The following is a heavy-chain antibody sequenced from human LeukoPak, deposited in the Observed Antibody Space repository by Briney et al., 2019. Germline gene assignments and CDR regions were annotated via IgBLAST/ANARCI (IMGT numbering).Heavy chain of an antibody. CDR2: ISGSGGST. J-gene: IGHJ4*02. Sequence: GGSLRLSCAASGFTFSSYALGWVRQAPGKGLEWVSAISGSGGSTYYADSVKGRFTISRDNSKNTLYLQMNSLRAEDTAVYYCAKTWGSKGRRDYYFDYWGRGNLVTVSS. CDR1: GFTFSSYA. CDR3: AKTWGSKGRRDYYFDY. V-gene: IGHV3-23*01. D-gene: IGHD7-27*01.